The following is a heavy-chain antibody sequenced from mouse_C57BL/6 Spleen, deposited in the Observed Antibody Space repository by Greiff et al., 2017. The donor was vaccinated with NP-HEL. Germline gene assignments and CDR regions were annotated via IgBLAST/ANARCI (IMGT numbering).Heavy chain of an antibody. CDR3: ARDGPYYYYGSSPFAY. V-gene: IGHV5-17*01. Sequence: DVMLVESGGGLVKPGGSLKLSCAASGFTFSDYGMHWVRQAPEKGLEWVAYISSGSSTIYYADTVKGRFTISRDNAKNTLFLQMTSLRSEDTAMYYCARDGPYYYYGSSPFAYWGQGTLVTVSA. D-gene: IGHD1-1*01. J-gene: IGHJ3*01. CDR1: GFTFSDYG. CDR2: ISSGSSTI.